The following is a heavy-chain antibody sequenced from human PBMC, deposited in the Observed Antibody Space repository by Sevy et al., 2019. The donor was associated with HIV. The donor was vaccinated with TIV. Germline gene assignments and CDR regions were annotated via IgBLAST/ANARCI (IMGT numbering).Heavy chain of an antibody. CDR2: IKSKSEGGTT. J-gene: IGHJ4*02. CDR1: GFTFSNAW. V-gene: IGHV3-15*01. D-gene: IGHD2-8*01. CDR3: THNRGYCIDGVWGEYFDS. Sequence: GGSLRLSCGASGFTFSNAWMTWVRQAPGKGLEWVGRIKSKSEGGTTDYAAPVKGRFTISRDDSKNTLYLQMNSLKSDDTAVYYRTHNRGYCIDGVWGEYFDSWGQGTLVTVSS.